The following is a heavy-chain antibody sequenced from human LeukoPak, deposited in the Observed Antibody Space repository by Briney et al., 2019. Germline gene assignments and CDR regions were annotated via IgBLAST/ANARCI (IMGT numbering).Heavy chain of an antibody. CDR3: ARRVMNYDSSGYYFDY. D-gene: IGHD3-22*01. CDR1: GGSISSYY. Sequence: SETLSLTCTVSGGSISSYYWSWIRQPPGKGLEWIGYIYYSGSTTYNPSLKSRVTISVDTSKNQFSLKMSSVTAADTAVYYCARRVMNYDSSGYYFDYWGQGTLVTVSS. CDR2: IYYSGST. J-gene: IGHJ4*02. V-gene: IGHV4-59*08.